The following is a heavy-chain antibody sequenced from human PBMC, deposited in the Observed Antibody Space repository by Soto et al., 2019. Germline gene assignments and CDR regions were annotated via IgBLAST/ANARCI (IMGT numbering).Heavy chain of an antibody. CDR2: IFPGDSET. CDR1: GYSFTSYW. CDR3: ERLGADGNFDY. D-gene: IGHD3-16*01. Sequence: GESLKISCKGSGYSFTSYWIVWVRQMPGKGLEWMGIIFPGDSETTYSPSFQGQVTISADKSISTAYLQWSSLKASDTAMYYCERLGADGNFDYWGQGTLVTVSS. J-gene: IGHJ4*02. V-gene: IGHV5-51*01.